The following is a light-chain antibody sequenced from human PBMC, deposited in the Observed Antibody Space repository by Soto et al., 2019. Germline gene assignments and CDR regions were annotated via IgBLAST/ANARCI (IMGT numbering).Light chain of an antibody. CDR3: QQSYSTLMT. J-gene: IGKJ1*01. Sequence: PMSPSPSSLSAYVGDRVTITCRASQRISTYLHWFQQKPGKAPKLLIYAASNLQSGVPSRFSGSGSGTDFALTISSLQPEDFATYYCQQSYSTLMTFGQGTKVDIK. CDR1: QRISTY. V-gene: IGKV1-39*01. CDR2: AAS.